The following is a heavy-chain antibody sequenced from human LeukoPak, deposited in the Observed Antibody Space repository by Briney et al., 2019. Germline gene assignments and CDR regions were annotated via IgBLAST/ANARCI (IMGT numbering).Heavy chain of an antibody. CDR3: ARDKSSSFDY. Sequence: SETLSLTCTVSGGSISSYYWSWIRQPPGKGLEWIGYIYYSGSTNYNPPLKSRVTISVDTSKNQFSLKLSSVTDADTAVYYCARDKSSSFDYWGQGTLVTVSS. CDR1: GGSISSYY. V-gene: IGHV4-59*01. CDR2: IYYSGST. J-gene: IGHJ4*02. D-gene: IGHD6-6*01.